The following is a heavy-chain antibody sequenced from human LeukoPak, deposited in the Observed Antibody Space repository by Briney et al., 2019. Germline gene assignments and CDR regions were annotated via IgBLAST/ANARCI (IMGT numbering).Heavy chain of an antibody. CDR3: ATDAPHSGSYGVAFDI. CDR1: GYTLTELS. CDR2: FDPEDDET. J-gene: IGHJ3*02. Sequence: GASVKVSCKVSGYTLTELSMHWVRQAPGKGLEWMGGFDPEDDETIYAQKFQGRVTMTEDTSTDTAYMELSSLRSEDTAVYYCATDAPHSGSYGVAFDIWGQGTMVTVSS. V-gene: IGHV1-24*01. D-gene: IGHD1-26*01.